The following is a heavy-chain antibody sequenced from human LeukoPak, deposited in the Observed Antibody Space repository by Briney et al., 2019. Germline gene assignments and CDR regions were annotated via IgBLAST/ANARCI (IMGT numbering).Heavy chain of an antibody. V-gene: IGHV3-33*06. D-gene: IGHD4-11*01. CDR2: IWYGGSNT. CDR1: GFTFSTYG. Sequence: GGSLRLSCAASGFTFSTYGMHWARQAPGKGLEWVAVIWYGGSNTYYADSVKGRFTISRDNSKNMLYLQMNSLRAEDTAVYYCAKDGDSNLHGYDFDYWGQGTLVTVSS. J-gene: IGHJ4*02. CDR3: AKDGDSNLHGYDFDY.